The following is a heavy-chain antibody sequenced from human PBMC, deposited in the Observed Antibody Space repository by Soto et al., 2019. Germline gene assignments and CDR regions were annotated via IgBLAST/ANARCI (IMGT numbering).Heavy chain of an antibody. CDR2: ISAYNGNT. CDR1: GYTFTSYG. Sequence: ASVKVSCKASGYTFTSYGISWVRQAPGQGLEWMGWISAYNGNTNYAQKLQGRVTMTTDTSTSTAYMELRSLRSDDTAVYYCAREEPPHYYYYGMDVWGQGTTVTVSS. CDR3: AREEPPHYYYYGMDV. J-gene: IGHJ6*02. V-gene: IGHV1-18*01.